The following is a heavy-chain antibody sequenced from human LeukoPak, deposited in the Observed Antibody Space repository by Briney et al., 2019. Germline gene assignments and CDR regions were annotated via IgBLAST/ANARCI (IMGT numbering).Heavy chain of an antibody. Sequence: PGGSLRLSCAASGFAFSTYSMNWVRQPPGKGLEWVASISLSSASIYYADSVKGRFTISRDNSKNALYLQMNGLRADDTAVYYCGIRDTSDYYVFWGQGTLVTVSS. D-gene: IGHD3-22*01. CDR2: ISLSSASI. J-gene: IGHJ4*02. V-gene: IGHV3-21*04. CDR3: GIRDTSDYYVF. CDR1: GFAFSTYS.